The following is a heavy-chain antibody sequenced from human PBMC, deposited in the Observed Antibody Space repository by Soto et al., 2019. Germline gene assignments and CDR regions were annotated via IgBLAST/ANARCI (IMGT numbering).Heavy chain of an antibody. Sequence: EVQLLESGGGLVQPGGSLRLSCAASGFTFSSYAMSWVRQAPGKGLEWVSAISGSGGSEYYADSVKGRFTMSRDNTKTPLYLQMNSLRAEDTAVYYCAKGRHPTQNPPPYFQHWGQGTLVTVSS. V-gene: IGHV3-23*01. CDR3: AKGRHPTQNPPPYFQH. J-gene: IGHJ1*01. CDR2: ISGSGGSE. CDR1: GFTFSSYA.